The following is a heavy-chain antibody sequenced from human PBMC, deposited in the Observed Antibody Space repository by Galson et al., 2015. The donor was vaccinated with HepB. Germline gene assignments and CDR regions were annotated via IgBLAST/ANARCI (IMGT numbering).Heavy chain of an antibody. CDR2: IQHVGSPI. CDR1: GLTFRRSG. Sequence: SLRLSCAASGLTFRRSGMHWVRQAPGKGLEWLAVIQHVGSPIRYADSVKGRFTVSSDNSKNTLYLEMNNLRAEDTAVYYCARETSRIVFHAFDIWGQGTMVTVSS. D-gene: IGHD2-21*01. J-gene: IGHJ3*02. V-gene: IGHV3-33*01. CDR3: ARETSRIVFHAFDI.